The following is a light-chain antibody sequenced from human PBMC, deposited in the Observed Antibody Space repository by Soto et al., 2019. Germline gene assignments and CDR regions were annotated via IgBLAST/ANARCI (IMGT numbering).Light chain of an antibody. CDR2: DAS. J-gene: IGKJ4*01. CDR1: QSITTW. CDR3: QQYNSYPLT. Sequence: DIQMTQSPSTVSASVGDSVTITCRASQSITTWLAWYQQRPGKAPKLLIHDASNLESGVPSRFSGSGSGTEFTLTISSLQPDDFATYYCQQYNSYPLTFGGGTKVDIK. V-gene: IGKV1-5*01.